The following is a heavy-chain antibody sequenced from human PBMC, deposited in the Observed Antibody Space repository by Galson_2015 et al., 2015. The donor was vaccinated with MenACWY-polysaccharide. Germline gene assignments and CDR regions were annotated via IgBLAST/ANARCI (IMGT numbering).Heavy chain of an antibody. D-gene: IGHD4-17*01. CDR2: ISSSGDNT. J-gene: IGHJ4*02. CDR1: GFTFSNYA. Sequence: SLRLSCAASGFTFSNYAMSWVRQAPGKGLEWVSVISSSGDNTYYADSAKGRFTISRDNSKNTLFLQMNSLRVEDTALYYCAKDLRKTTAVTRRLDCWGQGTPVTVS. V-gene: IGHV3-23*01. CDR3: AKDLRKTTAVTRRLDC.